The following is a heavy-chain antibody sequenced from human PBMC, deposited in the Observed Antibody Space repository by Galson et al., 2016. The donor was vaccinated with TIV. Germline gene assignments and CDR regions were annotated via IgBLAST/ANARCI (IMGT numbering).Heavy chain of an antibody. CDR3: ASDHEGDSWSGSSRVGFYTFMDV. CDR2: IIPILGIA. J-gene: IGHJ6*03. CDR1: GGTFSSFT. Sequence: SVKVSCKASGGTFSSFTISWVRQAPGQGLEWMGRIIPILGIANYAQKFQGRLSIIADKSTSTAYMEMSSLRSEDTAVYYCASDHEGDSWSGSSRVGFYTFMDVWGKGTTVTVSS. V-gene: IGHV1-69*02. D-gene: IGHD3-3*01.